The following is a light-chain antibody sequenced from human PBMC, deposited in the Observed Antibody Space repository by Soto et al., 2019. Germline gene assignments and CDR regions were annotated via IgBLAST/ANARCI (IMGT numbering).Light chain of an antibody. Sequence: DIRLTQSPSFLSASVGDRVTITCWASHDINRYLAWYQQKPGKAPKLLIYAASTLHNAVPSRFSGAGSGTEFTLTISSLQPEDFATYYCQQLHIYPRTFGQGTKVEF. V-gene: IGKV1-9*01. CDR1: HDINRY. J-gene: IGKJ1*01. CDR2: AAS. CDR3: QQLHIYPRT.